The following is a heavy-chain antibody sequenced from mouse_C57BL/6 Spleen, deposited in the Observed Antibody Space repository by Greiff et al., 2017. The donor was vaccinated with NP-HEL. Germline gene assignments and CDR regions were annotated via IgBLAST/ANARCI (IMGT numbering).Heavy chain of an antibody. J-gene: IGHJ4*01. CDR3: ERVDYDGGAMDY. D-gene: IGHD2-4*01. CDR2: IYPGDGDT. Sequence: QVQLQQSGPELVKPGASVKISCKASGYAFSSSWMNWVKQWPGKGLEWIGRIYPGDGDTNYNGKFKGKATLTADKSSSTAYMQLSSLTSEDSAVYFCERVDYDGGAMDYWGQGTSVTVSS. V-gene: IGHV1-82*01. CDR1: GYAFSSSW.